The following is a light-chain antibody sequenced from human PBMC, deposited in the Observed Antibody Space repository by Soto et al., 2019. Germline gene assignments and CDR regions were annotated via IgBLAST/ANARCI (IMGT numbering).Light chain of an antibody. V-gene: IGLV1-36*01. J-gene: IGLJ2*01. Sequence: QAVVTQPPSVSEAPRQRVTISCSGSSSNIGNNAVNWYQQLPGKAPKLLIYYDDLLPSGVSDRFSGSKSGTSASLAISGLQSEDEADYYCAAWDDSLSGVVFGGGTQLTVL. CDR2: YDD. CDR1: SSNIGNNA. CDR3: AAWDDSLSGVV.